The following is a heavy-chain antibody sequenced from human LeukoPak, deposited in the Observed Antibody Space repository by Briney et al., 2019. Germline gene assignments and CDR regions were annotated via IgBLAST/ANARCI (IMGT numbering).Heavy chain of an antibody. CDR2: ISGSGGST. J-gene: IGHJ4*02. Sequence: GGSLRLSCAASGFTFSSYAMSWVRQAPGKGLEWVSAISGSGGSTYYADSVKGRFTISRDNSKNTLYLQMNSLRAEDMAVYYCAKVDRYCSGGSCYGFDYWGQGTLVTVSS. CDR3: AKVDRYCSGGSCYGFDY. V-gene: IGHV3-23*01. D-gene: IGHD2-15*01. CDR1: GFTFSSYA.